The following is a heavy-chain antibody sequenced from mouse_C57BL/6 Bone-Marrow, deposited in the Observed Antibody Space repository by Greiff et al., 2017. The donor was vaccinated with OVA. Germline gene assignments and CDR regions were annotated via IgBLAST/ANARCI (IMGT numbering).Heavy chain of an antibody. J-gene: IGHJ1*03. D-gene: IGHD4-1*01. CDR2: IYPRSGNT. Sequence: VKLMESGAELARPGASVKLSCKASGYTFTSYGISWVKQRTGQGLEWIGEIYPRSGNTYYNEKFKGKATLTADKSSSTAYMELRSLTSEDSAVYFFETGTWGYFDVWGTGTTVTVSS. V-gene: IGHV1-81*01. CDR3: ETGTWGYFDV. CDR1: GYTFTSYG.